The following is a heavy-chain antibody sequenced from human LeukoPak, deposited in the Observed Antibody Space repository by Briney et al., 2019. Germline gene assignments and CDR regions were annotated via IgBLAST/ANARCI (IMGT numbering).Heavy chain of an antibody. CDR1: GDGVSSNSAA. J-gene: IGHJ4*02. D-gene: IGHD3-22*01. CDR3: ARMSYSDSCGYFDF. Sequence: SQTLSLTCAISGDGVSSNSAAWNWIRQSPSRGLEWLGRTYYRSKWYNDYALSVKSRITISPETSKNQFSLQVNSVTPEDTGVYYCARMSYSDSCGYFDFWGQGTLVTVSS. CDR2: TYYRSKWYN. V-gene: IGHV6-1*01.